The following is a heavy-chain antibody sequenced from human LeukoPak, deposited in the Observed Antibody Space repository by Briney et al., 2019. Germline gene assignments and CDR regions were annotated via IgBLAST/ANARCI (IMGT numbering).Heavy chain of an antibody. CDR1: GVTCDDYG. V-gene: IGHV3-20*04. CDR3: ARASIAAAANFDY. D-gene: IGHD6-13*01. CDR2: INRNGGST. Sequence: GSPRLCCAAAGVTCDDYGKSWLRHHPPKGLVWFFGINRNGGSTGYADSVKGRFTISRDNAKNSLYLQMNSLRAEDTALYYCARASIAAAANFDYWGQGTLVTVSS. J-gene: IGHJ4*02.